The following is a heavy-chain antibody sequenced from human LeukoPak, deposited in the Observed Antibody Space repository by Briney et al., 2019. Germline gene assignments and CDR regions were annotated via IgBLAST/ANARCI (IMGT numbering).Heavy chain of an antibody. CDR2: ISGRGGST. CDR1: GFTFSSYA. J-gene: IGHJ3*02. D-gene: IGHD5-24*01. Sequence: GGSLRLSCAASGFTFSSYAMSWVRQAPGKGLEWVSAISGRGGSTYYADSVKGRFTISRDNSKNTLYLQMNSLRAEDTAVYYCAKAGMARDAFDIWGQGTMVTVSS. CDR3: AKAGMARDAFDI. V-gene: IGHV3-23*01.